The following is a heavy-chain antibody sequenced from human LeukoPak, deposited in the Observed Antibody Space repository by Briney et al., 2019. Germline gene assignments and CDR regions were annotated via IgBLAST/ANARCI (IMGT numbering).Heavy chain of an antibody. Sequence: GGSLRLSCAASGFTFSSYAMHWVRQAPGKGLEWVAVISYDGSNKYYADSVKGRFTISRDNSKNTLYLQMNSLRAEDTAVYYCARSIAAAGSLRRKYYYYYGMDVWGQGTTVTVSS. CDR3: ARSIAAAGSLRRKYYYYYGMDV. J-gene: IGHJ6*02. CDR2: ISYDGSNK. D-gene: IGHD6-13*01. CDR1: GFTFSSYA. V-gene: IGHV3-30-3*01.